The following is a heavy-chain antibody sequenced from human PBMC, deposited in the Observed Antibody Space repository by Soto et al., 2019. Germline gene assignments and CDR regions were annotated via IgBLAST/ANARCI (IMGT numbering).Heavy chain of an antibody. J-gene: IGHJ3*02. D-gene: IGHD1-26*01. CDR3: ARARGTYSHDYFDI. V-gene: IGHV3-30-3*01. CDR2: ISYDGSSK. Sequence: GGSLRLSCAASGFTFSNNAMHWVRQAPGKGLEWVAVISYDGSSKFYAASVKGRFTLSRDNSKNTLYLQMNSLRAEDTAVYFCARARGTYSHDYFDIWGQGTMVTVSS. CDR1: GFTFSNNA.